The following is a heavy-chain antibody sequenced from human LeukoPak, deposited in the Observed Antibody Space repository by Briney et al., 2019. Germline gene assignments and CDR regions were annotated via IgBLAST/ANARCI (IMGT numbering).Heavy chain of an antibody. J-gene: IGHJ3*02. D-gene: IGHD3-22*01. CDR3: AKTDSSGYNIDAFDI. CDR1: GFTFSSYA. CDR2: ISYDGSNK. V-gene: IGHV3-30-3*02. Sequence: PGGSLRLSCAASGFTFSSYAMHWVRQAPGKGLEWVAVISYDGSNKYYADSVKGRFTISRDNSKNTLYLQMSSLRVEDTAVYYCAKTDSSGYNIDAFDIWGQGTMVTVSS.